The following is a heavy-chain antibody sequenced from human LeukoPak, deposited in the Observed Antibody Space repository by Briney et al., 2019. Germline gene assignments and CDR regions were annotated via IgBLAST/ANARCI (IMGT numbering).Heavy chain of an antibody. V-gene: IGHV1-2*02. J-gene: IGHJ5*02. CDR1: GYTFTGYY. D-gene: IGHD2-2*01. CDR2: INPNSGGT. CDR3: ARTYCSSTSCENWFDP. Sequence: GASVKVSCKASGYTFTGYYMHWVRQAPGQGLEWMGWINPNSGGTNYAQKFQGRVTMTRDTSISTAYMELSRLRSDDTAVYYCARTYCSSTSCENWFDPWGQGTLVTVSS.